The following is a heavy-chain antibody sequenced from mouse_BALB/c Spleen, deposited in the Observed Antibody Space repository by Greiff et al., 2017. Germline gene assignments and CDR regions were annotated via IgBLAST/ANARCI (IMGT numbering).Heavy chain of an antibody. CDR3: ARVAYYRFAY. Sequence: EVMLVESGGDLVKPGGSLKLSCAATGFTFSSYAMSWVRQSPEKRLEWVAEISSGGSYTYYPDTVTGRFTISRDNAKNTLYLEMSSLRSEDTAMYYCARVAYYRFAYWGQGTLVTVSA. D-gene: IGHD2-10*01. CDR2: ISSGGSYT. J-gene: IGHJ3*01. V-gene: IGHV5-9-4*01. CDR1: GFTFSSYA.